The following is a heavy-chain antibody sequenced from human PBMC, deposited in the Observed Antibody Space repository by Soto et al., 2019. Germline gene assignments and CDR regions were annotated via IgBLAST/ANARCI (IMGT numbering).Heavy chain of an antibody. CDR2: IYYSGST. V-gene: IGHV4-39*01. CDR1: GDSMSSSDYY. Sequence: QLQLHESGPGLVKPSETLSLTCAVSGDSMSSSDYYWGWIRQPPGKGLEWIGSIYYSGSTYYNPSLQSRVAKSVDTSKDQFSLKLKSVTAADTAIYYCARRTVNIRTFYSGLKTHCFDYWGQGAPVTVSS. J-gene: IGHJ4*02. CDR3: ARRTVNIRTFYSGLKTHCFDY. D-gene: IGHD6-19*01.